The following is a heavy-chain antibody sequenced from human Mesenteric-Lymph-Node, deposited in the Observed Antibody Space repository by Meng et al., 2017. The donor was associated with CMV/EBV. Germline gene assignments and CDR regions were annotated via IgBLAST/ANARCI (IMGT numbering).Heavy chain of an antibody. V-gene: IGHV3-23*03. CDR2: IYSDDANT. CDR1: GISFTNHA. D-gene: IGHD4-17*01. Sequence: GESLKISCDVSGISFTNHAVNWVRQAPGKGLEWVSVIYSDDANTWHADSVKGRFTISKDDSKNTVYLQMNSLRAEDTAIYYCTTYDYGGRFGYYWSQGTLVTVSS. CDR3: TTYDYGGRFGYY. J-gene: IGHJ4*02.